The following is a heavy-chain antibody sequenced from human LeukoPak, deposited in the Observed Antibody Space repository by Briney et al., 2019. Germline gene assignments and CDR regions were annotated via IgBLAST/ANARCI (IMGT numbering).Heavy chain of an antibody. V-gene: IGHV4-4*08. CDR3: ARSLPYYYYYMDV. Sequence: RPSETLSLTCTVSGGSFSSYYWSWIRRSPGKGLGCLGYIYSSGNANYNPSLRSRVTISLSPSKNQFSLKLNSVTAADTAVYYCARSLPYYYYYMDVWGKGTPVIVSS. CDR1: GGSFSSYY. J-gene: IGHJ6*03. CDR2: IYSSGNA.